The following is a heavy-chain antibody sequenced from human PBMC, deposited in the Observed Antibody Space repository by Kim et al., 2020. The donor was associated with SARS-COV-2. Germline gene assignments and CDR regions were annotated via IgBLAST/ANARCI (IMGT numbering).Heavy chain of an antibody. J-gene: IGHJ6*02. V-gene: IGHV3-9*01. CDR3: ATINIVATIDYYYGMDV. D-gene: IGHD5-12*01. Sequence: GGSLRLSCAASGFTFDDYAMHWVRQAPGKGLEWVSGISWNSGSIGYADSVKGRFTISRDNAKNSLYLQMNSLRAEDTALYYCATINIVATIDYYYGMDVWGQWTTVTVSS. CDR2: ISWNSGSI. CDR1: GFTFDDYA.